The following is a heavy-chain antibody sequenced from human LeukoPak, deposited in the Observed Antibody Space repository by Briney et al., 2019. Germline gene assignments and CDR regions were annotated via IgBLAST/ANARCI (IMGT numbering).Heavy chain of an antibody. D-gene: IGHD6-19*01. CDR1: GGSISSYY. CDR2: IYYSGST. Sequence: SETLSLTCTVSGGSISSYYWGWIRQPPGKGLEWIGSIYYSGSTYYNPSLKSRVTISVDTSKNQFSLKLSSVTAADTAVYYCARQRGQWLTNWFDPWGQGTLVTVSS. V-gene: IGHV4-39*01. CDR3: ARQRGQWLTNWFDP. J-gene: IGHJ5*02.